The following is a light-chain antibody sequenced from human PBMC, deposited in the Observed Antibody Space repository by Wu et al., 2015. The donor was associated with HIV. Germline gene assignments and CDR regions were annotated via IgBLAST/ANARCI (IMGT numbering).Light chain of an antibody. Sequence: EIVLTQSPGTLSLSPGERATLSCRASQSVSSNYLAWYQQKPGQAPRLLIYGASSRATGIPDRFSGSGSGTDFTLTISRLEPEDLAVYYCQQYGSSPEVTFGPGTKWISN. CDR3: QQYGSSPEVT. J-gene: IGKJ3*01. CDR1: QSVSSNY. V-gene: IGKV3-20*01. CDR2: GAS.